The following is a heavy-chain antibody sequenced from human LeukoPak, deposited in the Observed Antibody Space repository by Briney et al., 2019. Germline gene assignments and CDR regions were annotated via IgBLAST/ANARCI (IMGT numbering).Heavy chain of an antibody. D-gene: IGHD2-8*02. V-gene: IGHV3-23*01. Sequence: PGGSLRLSCAASGFTFDDYGMSWVRQAPGKGLEWVSSIFPSGGEIHYADSVRGRFTISRDNSKSTLSLQMNSLRAEDTDIYYCATYRQVLLPFESWGQGTLVTVSS. CDR3: ATYRQVLLPFES. CDR1: GFTFDDYG. J-gene: IGHJ4*02. CDR2: IFPSGGEI.